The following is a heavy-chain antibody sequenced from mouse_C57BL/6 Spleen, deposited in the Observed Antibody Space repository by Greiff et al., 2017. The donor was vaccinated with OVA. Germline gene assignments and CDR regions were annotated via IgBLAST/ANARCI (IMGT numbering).Heavy chain of an antibody. CDR2: IFPGSGST. V-gene: IGHV1-75*01. J-gene: IGHJ3*01. CDR3: ARGGIYYYGIPWFAY. D-gene: IGHD1-1*01. CDR1: GYTFTDYY. Sequence: QVQLKQSGPELVKPGASVKISCKASGYTFTDYYINWVKQRPGQGLEWIGWIFPGSGSTYYNEKFKGKATLTVDKSSSTAYMLLSSLTSEDSAVYFCARGGIYYYGIPWFAYWGQGTLVTVSA.